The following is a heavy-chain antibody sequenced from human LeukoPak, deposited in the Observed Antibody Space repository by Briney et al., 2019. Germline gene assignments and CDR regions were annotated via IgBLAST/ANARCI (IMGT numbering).Heavy chain of an antibody. CDR1: GFTFSDYA. D-gene: IGHD3-10*01. CDR3: TPIQGWGSGSYYRDF. J-gene: IGHJ4*02. V-gene: IGHV3-23*01. CDR2: ISGSGVST. Sequence: PGGSLRLSCAASGFTFSDYAMNWVRQAPGKGLEWVSEISGSGVSTYYADSVKGRFTISRDNSENTMYLQMNSLRSEDTAVYYCTPIQGWGSGSYYRDFWGQGTLVTVSS.